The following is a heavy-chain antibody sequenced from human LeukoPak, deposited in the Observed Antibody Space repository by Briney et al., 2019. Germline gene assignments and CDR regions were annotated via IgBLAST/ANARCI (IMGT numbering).Heavy chain of an antibody. CDR2: ISAYNGNT. Sequence: ASVKVSCKASGYTFTSYGISWVRQAPGQGLEWMGRISAYNGNTNYAQKFQGRVTLTGDMSTSTVYMELSSLRSEDTAVYYCARDSESSSRDYYYMDVWGKGTTVTVSS. D-gene: IGHD6-13*01. CDR1: GYTFTSYG. J-gene: IGHJ6*03. CDR3: ARDSESSSRDYYYMDV. V-gene: IGHV1-18*01.